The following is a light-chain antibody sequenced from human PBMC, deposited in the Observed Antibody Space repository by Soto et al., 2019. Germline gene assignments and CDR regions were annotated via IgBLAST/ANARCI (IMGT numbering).Light chain of an antibody. CDR2: EVT. Sequence: QSALTQPPSASGSPGQSVTISCTGTSSDIGGYNSVSWYQHHPGTAPKLMIYEVTKRPSGVPDRFSGSKSANTASLTVSGXXXXXXXXXYCSSYAGSNNYVFGTGTKLTV. CDR1: SSDIGGYNS. V-gene: IGLV2-8*01. CDR3: SSYAGSNNYV. J-gene: IGLJ1*01.